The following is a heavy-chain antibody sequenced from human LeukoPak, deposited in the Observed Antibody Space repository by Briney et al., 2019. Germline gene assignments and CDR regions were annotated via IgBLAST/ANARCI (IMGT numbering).Heavy chain of an antibody. CDR1: GFTFSRYA. CDR2: ISYDGSNK. Sequence: GGSLRLSCAASGFTFSRYAMHWVRQAPGKGLVWVAVISYDGSNKYYADSVKGRFTISRDNSKNTLYLQMNSLRAEDTAVYYCARANRKGFGEDYYYYYYMDVWGKGTTVTVSS. V-gene: IGHV3-30*04. CDR3: ARANRKGFGEDYYYYYYMDV. D-gene: IGHD3-10*01. J-gene: IGHJ6*03.